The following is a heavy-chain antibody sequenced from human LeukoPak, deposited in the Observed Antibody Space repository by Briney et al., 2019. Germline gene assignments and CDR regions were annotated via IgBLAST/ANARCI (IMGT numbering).Heavy chain of an antibody. V-gene: IGHV3-23*01. D-gene: IGHD1-26*01. CDR2: ISGSGGGT. Sequence: PGGSLRLSCAASGFTFSSYAMSWVRQAPEKGLEWVSTISGSGGGTYYADSVKGRFTISRDDSKNMLYLQMNSLRAEDTAVYYCAKDLGRYRNNYFDHWGQGTLVTVSS. CDR1: GFTFSSYA. CDR3: AKDLGRYRNNYFDH. J-gene: IGHJ4*02.